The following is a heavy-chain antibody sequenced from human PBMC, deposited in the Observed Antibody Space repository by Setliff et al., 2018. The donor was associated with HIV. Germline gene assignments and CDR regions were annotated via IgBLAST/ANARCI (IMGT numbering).Heavy chain of an antibody. J-gene: IGHJ3*02. CDR1: GYTLTEVS. D-gene: IGHD2-21*01. Sequence: ASVKVSCKISGYTLTEVSMHWVRQAPGKGLEWMGGIIPFFGTSKYPQNFQGRVTITADESTSTAYMELSSLTSEDTAVYYCANLAYCHGDCYSTGASDIWGQGTMVTVSS. V-gene: IGHV1-69*13. CDR2: IIPFFGTS. CDR3: ANLAYCHGDCYSTGASDI.